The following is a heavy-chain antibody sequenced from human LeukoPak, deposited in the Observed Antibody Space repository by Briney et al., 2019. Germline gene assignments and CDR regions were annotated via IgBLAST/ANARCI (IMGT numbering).Heavy chain of an antibody. Sequence: ATVTVSCKASGYTFTGYYMHWVRQAPGQGLEWMGWINPNSGGTNYAQRFQGRVTMTRDTSISTACMELSGLRSDDTAVYYCARVTGTTGYWGQGTLVTVSS. D-gene: IGHD1-7*01. CDR1: GYTFTGYY. J-gene: IGHJ4*02. CDR3: ARVTGTTGY. V-gene: IGHV1-2*02. CDR2: INPNSGGT.